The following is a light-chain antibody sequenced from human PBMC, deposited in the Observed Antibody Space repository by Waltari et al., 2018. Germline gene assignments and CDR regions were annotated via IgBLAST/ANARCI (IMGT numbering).Light chain of an antibody. CDR1: SLRTSY. J-gene: IGLJ3*02. CDR3: NSRDSSGNHLGV. V-gene: IGLV3-19*01. CDR2: GKN. Sequence: SSELTQDPAVSVALGQTVRITCQGDSLRTSYATWYQQKPGQAPILVIHGKNNRPSGIPDRFSGSRSGNTASLTITGAQAEDEADYYCNSRDSSGNHLGVFGGGTKLTVL.